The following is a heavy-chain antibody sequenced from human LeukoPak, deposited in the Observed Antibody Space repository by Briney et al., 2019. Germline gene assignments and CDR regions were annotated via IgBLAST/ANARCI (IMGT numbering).Heavy chain of an antibody. CDR1: GGTFSSYA. CDR2: IIPILGIA. J-gene: IGHJ6*02. CDR3: APSLEEMATTPYHYGMDV. Sequence: SVKVSCKASGGTFSSYAISWVRQAPGQGLEWMGRIIPILGIANYAQKFQGRVTITADKSTSTAYMELSSLRSEDTAVYYCAPSLEEMATTPYHYGMDVWGQGTKVNVSS. D-gene: IGHD5-24*01. V-gene: IGHV1-69*04.